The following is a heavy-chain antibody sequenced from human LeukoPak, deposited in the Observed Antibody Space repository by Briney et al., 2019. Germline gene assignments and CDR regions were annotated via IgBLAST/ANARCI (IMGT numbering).Heavy chain of an antibody. D-gene: IGHD3-9*01. CDR1: GFTFSSYW. CDR2: IKQDGSVK. Sequence: GGSLRLSCAASGFTFSSYWMSWVRQAPGKGLEWVANIKQDGSVKYYVDSVKGRFTISRDNAKNLLYLQMNSLRAEDTAVYYCASPPSPHHTHDNYYYYMDVWGKGTTVTVSS. J-gene: IGHJ6*03. V-gene: IGHV3-7*01. CDR3: ASPPSPHHTHDNYYYYMDV.